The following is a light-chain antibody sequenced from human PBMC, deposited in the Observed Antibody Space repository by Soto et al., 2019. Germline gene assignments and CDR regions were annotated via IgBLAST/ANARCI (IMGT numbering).Light chain of an antibody. V-gene: IGKV3-20*01. CDR1: QRVSSSY. Sequence: EIVLTQSPGTLSLSQGERATLSCRASQRVSSSYLAWYQQKPGQAPRLLIYGASSRATGIPDRFSGSGSGTDFTLTISRLEPEDFAVYYCQQYGSSLPFTFGPGTKVDIK. CDR3: QQYGSSLPFT. J-gene: IGKJ3*01. CDR2: GAS.